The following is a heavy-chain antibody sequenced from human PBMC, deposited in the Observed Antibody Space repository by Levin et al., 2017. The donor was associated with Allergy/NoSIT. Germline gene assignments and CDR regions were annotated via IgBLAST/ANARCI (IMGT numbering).Heavy chain of an antibody. J-gene: IGHJ4*02. CDR3: AKGGIGYSSGWKSIDY. CDR2: ISYDGSNK. CDR1: GFTFSSYG. D-gene: IGHD6-19*01. V-gene: IGHV3-30*18. Sequence: PGGSLRLSCAASGFTFSSYGMHWVRQAPGKGLEWVAVISYDGSNKYYADSVKGRFTISRDNSKNTLYLQMNSLRAEDTAVYYCAKGGIGYSSGWKSIDYWGQGTLVTVSS.